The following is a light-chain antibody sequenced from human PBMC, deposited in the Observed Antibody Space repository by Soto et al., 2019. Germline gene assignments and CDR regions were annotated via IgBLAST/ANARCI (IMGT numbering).Light chain of an antibody. Sequence: QSVLTQPPSASGTPGQRVTIPCSGNNSNIGSNTVDWYQQLPGTAPKLLIYSNNQRPSGVPDRFSGSKSGTSASLAISGLQSEDEADYYCSLYTSENTYVFGTGTKVTVL. V-gene: IGLV1-44*01. CDR3: SLYTSENTYV. CDR2: SNN. CDR1: NSNIGSNT. J-gene: IGLJ1*01.